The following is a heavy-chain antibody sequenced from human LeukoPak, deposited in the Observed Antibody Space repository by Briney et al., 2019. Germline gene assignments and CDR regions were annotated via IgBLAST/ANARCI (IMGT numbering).Heavy chain of an antibody. CDR3: ARGSGGYYYGMDV. J-gene: IGHJ6*02. V-gene: IGHV3-33*01. Sequence: EGVALTWYDGSNKYNADSVKGRFTLSRDNSKNTLYLQMNSLRAEDTAVYYCARGSGGYYYGMDVWGQGTTVTVSS. CDR2: TWYDGSNK. D-gene: IGHD2-15*01.